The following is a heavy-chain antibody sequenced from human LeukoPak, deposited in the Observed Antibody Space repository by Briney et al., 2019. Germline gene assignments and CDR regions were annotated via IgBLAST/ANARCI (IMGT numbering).Heavy chain of an antibody. J-gene: IGHJ5*02. CDR1: GYTFTGYY. D-gene: IGHD4-17*01. CDR2: ISAYNGNT. Sequence: ASVKVSCKASGYTFTGYYMHWVRQAPGQGLEWMGWISAYNGNTNYAQKLQGRVTMTTDTSTSTAYMELRSLRSDDTAVYYCARVIDYGDVNWFDPWGQGTLVTVSS. CDR3: ARVIDYGDVNWFDP. V-gene: IGHV1-18*04.